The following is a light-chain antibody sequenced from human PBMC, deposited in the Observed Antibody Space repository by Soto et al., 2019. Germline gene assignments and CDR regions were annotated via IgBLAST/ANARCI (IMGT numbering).Light chain of an antibody. CDR2: GND. CDR3: AAWDDSLNGVV. CDR1: SSNIGGNI. Sequence: QSVLTQPPSASGTPGQRVNISCSGSSSNIGGNIVNWYQQLPGTAPKLLIFGNDQRPSWVPDRFSGSKSGTSASLAISGLQSEDEANYYCAAWDDSLNGVVFGGGTQLTVL. V-gene: IGLV1-44*01. J-gene: IGLJ2*01.